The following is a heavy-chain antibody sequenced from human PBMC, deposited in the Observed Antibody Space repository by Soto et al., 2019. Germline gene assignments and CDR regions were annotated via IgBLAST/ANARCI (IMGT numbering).Heavy chain of an antibody. V-gene: IGHV3-23*01. CDR3: AKSGSTSRDSFDS. Sequence: GGSLRLSCAASGFTFSSYAMSWVRQAPGKGLEWVSPVGGDGRGTSYADSVKGRFTISRDNSKDTLHLQMNSLRADDTAIYYCAKSGSTSRDSFDSWGQGILVTVSS. CDR2: VGGDGRGT. J-gene: IGHJ5*01. CDR1: GFTFSSYA. D-gene: IGHD2-2*01.